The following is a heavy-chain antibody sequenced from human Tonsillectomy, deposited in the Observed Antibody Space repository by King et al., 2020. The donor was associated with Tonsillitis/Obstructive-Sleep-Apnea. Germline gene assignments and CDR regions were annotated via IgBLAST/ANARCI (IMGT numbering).Heavy chain of an antibody. CDR3: TRQDYNGSGSS. J-gene: IGHJ3*01. CDR1: GGSISSYY. V-gene: IGHV4-59*08. D-gene: IGHD3-10*01. Sequence: QLQESGPGLVKPSETLSLTCTVSGGSISSYYWSWIRQPPGKGLEWIGYIYYSGSTNYNPSHKSRVTISVDTSKNQFSQKLSSVTAADTAVYYCTRQDYNGSGSSWGQGTMVTVSS. CDR2: IYYSGST.